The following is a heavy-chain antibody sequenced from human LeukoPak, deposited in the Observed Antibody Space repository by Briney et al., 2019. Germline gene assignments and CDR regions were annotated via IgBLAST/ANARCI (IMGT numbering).Heavy chain of an antibody. D-gene: IGHD3-22*01. J-gene: IGHJ6*03. V-gene: IGHV1-18*01. CDR2: ISAYNGKT. Sequence: ASVKVSCKTSGYTFTNYGISWVRQAPGQGLEWMGCISAYNGKTNYVQKLQGRVAMTTDTSTSTAYMELSSLRSEDTAVYYCARAPLEYSSGYALNYYYYYYMDVWGKGTTVTVSS. CDR1: GYTFTNYG. CDR3: ARAPLEYSSGYALNYYYYYYMDV.